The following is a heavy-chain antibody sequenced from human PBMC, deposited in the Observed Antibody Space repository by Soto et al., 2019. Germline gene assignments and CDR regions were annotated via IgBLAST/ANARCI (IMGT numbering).Heavy chain of an antibody. Sequence: PGGSLRLSCAASGFTFSDYYMSWIRQAPGKGLEWVSYISSSGSTIYYADSVKGRFTISRDNAKNSLYLQMNSLRAEDTAVYYCARVVADSSGYYYYYYYYGMDVWGQGTTVTVSS. CDR1: GFTFSDYY. CDR2: ISSSGSTI. CDR3: ARVVADSSGYYYYYYYYGMDV. V-gene: IGHV3-11*01. D-gene: IGHD3-22*01. J-gene: IGHJ6*02.